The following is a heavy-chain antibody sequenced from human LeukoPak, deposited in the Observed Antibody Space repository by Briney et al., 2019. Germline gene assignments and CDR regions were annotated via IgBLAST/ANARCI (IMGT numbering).Heavy chain of an antibody. V-gene: IGHV3-23*01. D-gene: IGHD5-18*01. CDR2: ISGSGGST. J-gene: IGHJ4*02. CDR3: AKASKWIQLWGHFDY. CDR1: GFTFSSYA. Sequence: GGSLRLSCAASGFTFSSYAIHWVRQAPGKGLEWVSAISGSGGSTYYADSVKGRFTISRDNSKNTLYLQMNSLRAEDTAVYYCAKASKWIQLWGHFDYWGQGTLVTVSS.